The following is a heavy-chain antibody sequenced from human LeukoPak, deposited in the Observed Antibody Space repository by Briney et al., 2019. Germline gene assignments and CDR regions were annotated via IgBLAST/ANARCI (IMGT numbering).Heavy chain of an antibody. CDR3: TQDDAGYSDFTWFDP. J-gene: IGHJ5*02. D-gene: IGHD3-3*01. CDR2: IKGKTTGATT. Sequence: GGSLTLSCAAYGFTFNNIWMRWVRQAPGEGREWVGRIKGKTTGATTDYAGPVTRRFTISRDDSKKMLYLQMKSLKTEDTAVYYCTQDDAGYSDFTWFDPWGQGTLVTVSS. V-gene: IGHV3-15*01. CDR1: GFTFNNIW.